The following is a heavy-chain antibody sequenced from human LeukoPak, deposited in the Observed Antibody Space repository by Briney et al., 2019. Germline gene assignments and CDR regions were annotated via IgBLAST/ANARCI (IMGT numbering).Heavy chain of an antibody. Sequence: SVKVSCKASGGTFSSYAISWVRQAPGQGLEWMGGIIPIFGTANYAQKFQGRVTITADESTSTAYMELSSLRSEDTAVYYCARAGYSSSSPDPYYYYMDVWGKGTTVTVSS. V-gene: IGHV1-69*13. D-gene: IGHD6-6*01. J-gene: IGHJ6*03. CDR1: GGTFSSYA. CDR2: IIPIFGTA. CDR3: ARAGYSSSSPDPYYYYMDV.